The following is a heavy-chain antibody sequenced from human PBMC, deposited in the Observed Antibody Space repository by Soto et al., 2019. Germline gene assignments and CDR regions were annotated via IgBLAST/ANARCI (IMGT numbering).Heavy chain of an antibody. CDR3: ARGSYDFWSGYYVDI. V-gene: IGHV3-74*01. Sequence: EVQLVESGGGLVQPGGSLRLSCAASGFTFSSYWMHWVRQAPGKGLVWVSRINSDGSSTSYADSVKGRFTISRDNAKNTLYLQMNSLRAEDTAVYYCARGSYDFWSGYYVDIWGQGTMVTVSS. D-gene: IGHD3-3*01. J-gene: IGHJ3*02. CDR2: INSDGSST. CDR1: GFTFSSYW.